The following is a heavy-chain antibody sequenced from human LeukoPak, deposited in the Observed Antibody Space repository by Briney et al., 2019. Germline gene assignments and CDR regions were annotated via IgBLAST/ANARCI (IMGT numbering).Heavy chain of an antibody. CDR1: GHSISSGYY. J-gene: IGHJ5*02. D-gene: IGHD2-2*02. CDR3: ARIVVLPAAIGGWFDP. V-gene: IGHV4-38-2*02. Sequence: LETLSLTCSVSGHSISSGYYWGWIRQPPGKGLEWIGSIYHSGSTYYNPSLKSRVTISVDTSKNQFSLKLSSVTAADTAVYYCARIVVLPAAIGGWFDPWGQGTLVTVSS. CDR2: IYHSGST.